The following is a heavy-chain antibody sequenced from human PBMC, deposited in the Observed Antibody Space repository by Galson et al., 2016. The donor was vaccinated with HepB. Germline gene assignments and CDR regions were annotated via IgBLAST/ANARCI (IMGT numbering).Heavy chain of an antibody. CDR3: ARDINDYVWGSYRPTANFYGMDV. CDR2: ISSDGSNK. V-gene: IGHV3-30*19. D-gene: IGHD3-16*02. Sequence: SLRLSCAASGFTFSTYGIHWVRQAPGKGLEWVAVISSDGSNKYYADSVKSRFTISRDSSKNTLSLQMNSLRAEDAAIYYCARDINDYVWGSYRPTANFYGMDVWGQGTTVTVSS. CDR1: GFTFSTYG. J-gene: IGHJ6*02.